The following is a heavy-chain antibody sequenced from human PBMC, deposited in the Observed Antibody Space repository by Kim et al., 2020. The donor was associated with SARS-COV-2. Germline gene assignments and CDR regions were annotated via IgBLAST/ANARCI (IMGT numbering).Heavy chain of an antibody. Sequence: SETLSLTCAVYGGSFSGYYWSWIRQPPGKGLEWIGEINHSGSTNYNPSLKSRVTISVDTSKNQFSLKLSSVTAADTAVYYCARGDTIFGVVTRPYYYYGMDVWGQGTTVTVS. J-gene: IGHJ6*02. CDR3: ARGDTIFGVVTRPYYYYGMDV. CDR2: INHSGST. V-gene: IGHV4-34*01. D-gene: IGHD3-3*01. CDR1: GGSFSGYY.